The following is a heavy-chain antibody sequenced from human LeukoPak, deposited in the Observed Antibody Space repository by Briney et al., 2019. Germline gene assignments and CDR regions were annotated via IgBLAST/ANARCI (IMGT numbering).Heavy chain of an antibody. Sequence: PGGSLRLSCAASGFTFGSYGMHWVRQVPGKGPVWVSHIKTDGSSANYADSVKGRFTVSRDNAKNTMYLQMNSLRAEDTAVYYCARGPSSGAFDIWGQGTVVTVS. J-gene: IGHJ3*02. CDR2: IKTDGSSA. V-gene: IGHV3-74*01. D-gene: IGHD6-19*01. CDR1: GFTFGSYG. CDR3: ARGPSSGAFDI.